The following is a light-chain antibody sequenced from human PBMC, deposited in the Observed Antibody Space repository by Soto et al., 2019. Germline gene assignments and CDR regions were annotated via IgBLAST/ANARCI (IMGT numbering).Light chain of an antibody. Sequence: IVLTQSPGTLSLSPGERTTLSCRASQSISRYLAWYQQKPGQGPSLLIYGAFTRATGIPTRFSGTGSGTEFTLTISSLQSEDFALYYCQQYNDWPLTFGQGTKVDIK. CDR1: QSISRY. V-gene: IGKV3-15*01. CDR3: QQYNDWPLT. J-gene: IGKJ1*01. CDR2: GAF.